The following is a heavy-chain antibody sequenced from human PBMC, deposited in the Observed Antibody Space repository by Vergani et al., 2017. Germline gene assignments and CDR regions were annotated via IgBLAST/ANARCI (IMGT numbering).Heavy chain of an antibody. D-gene: IGHD2-15*01. J-gene: IGHJ4*02. Sequence: VQLLESGGGLVQPGGSLRLSCAASGFTFSDYYMSWIRQAPGKGLEWVSYISSSSSYTNYADSVKGRFTISRDNAKNSLYLQMNSLRAEDTAVYYCAREACSGGSCYSHWGQGTLVTVSS. CDR3: AREACSGGSCYSH. CDR2: ISSSSSYT. V-gene: IGHV3-11*05. CDR1: GFTFSDYY.